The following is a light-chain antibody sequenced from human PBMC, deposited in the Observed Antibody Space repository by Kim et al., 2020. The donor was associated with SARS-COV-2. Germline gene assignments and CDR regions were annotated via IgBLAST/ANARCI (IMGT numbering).Light chain of an antibody. CDR2: KAS. Sequence: SVGDRVTITCRDSQSISSWLAWYQQKPGKAPKLLIYKASSLESGVPSRFSGSGSGTEFTLTISSLQPDDFATYYCQQYNSYSALTFGGGTKVDIK. CDR3: QQYNSYSALT. V-gene: IGKV1-5*03. CDR1: QSISSW. J-gene: IGKJ4*01.